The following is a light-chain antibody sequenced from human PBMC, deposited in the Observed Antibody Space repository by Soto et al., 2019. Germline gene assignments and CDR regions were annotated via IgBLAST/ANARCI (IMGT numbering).Light chain of an antibody. Sequence: QPVLTQSPSASASLGASVNLTCTLSSGHSSYAIAWHQQQPEKGPRFLMMLNSDGSHNKGDGIPDCFSGSSSGTERYLTISSLQSEDEADYYCQTWGTGIRVFGGGTKLTVL. CDR3: QTWGTGIRV. CDR2: LNSDGSH. V-gene: IGLV4-69*01. J-gene: IGLJ3*02. CDR1: SGHSSYA.